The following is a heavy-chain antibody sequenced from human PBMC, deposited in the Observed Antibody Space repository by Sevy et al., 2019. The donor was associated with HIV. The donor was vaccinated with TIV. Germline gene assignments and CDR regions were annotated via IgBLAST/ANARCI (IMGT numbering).Heavy chain of an antibody. CDR3: VKASGYSGYDLYYYYYGMDV. J-gene: IGHJ6*02. Sequence: GGSLRLSCSASGFTFSSYAMHWVRQAPGRGLEYVSAISSNGGSTYYADSVKGRFTISRDNSKNRLYLQMSSLRAEDTAVYYCVKASGYSGYDLYYYYYGMDVWGQRTTVTVSS. V-gene: IGHV3-64D*06. CDR2: ISSNGGST. D-gene: IGHD5-12*01. CDR1: GFTFSSYA.